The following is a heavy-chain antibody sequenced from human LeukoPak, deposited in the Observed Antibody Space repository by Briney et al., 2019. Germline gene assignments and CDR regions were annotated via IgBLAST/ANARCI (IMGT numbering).Heavy chain of an antibody. Sequence: SETLSLTCTVSGYSISSGYYWGWIRQPPGKGLEWIGSIYHSGCTNYNPSLKSRVTISVDTSKNQFSLKLSSVTAADTAVYYCARADTAMVLLDYWGQGTLVTVSS. CDR1: GYSISSGYY. J-gene: IGHJ4*02. V-gene: IGHV4-38-2*02. D-gene: IGHD5-18*01. CDR2: IYHSGCT. CDR3: ARADTAMVLLDY.